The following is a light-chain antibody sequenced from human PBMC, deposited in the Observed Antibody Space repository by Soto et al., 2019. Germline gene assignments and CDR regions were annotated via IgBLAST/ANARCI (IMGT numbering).Light chain of an antibody. CDR2: GAS. Sequence: EIVLTQSPGTLSLSPGERATLSCRASQSVSNNYLAWYQQKPGQAPGLLIYGASNRATGVPARFSGSGSETEFTLTISSLQSEDFAVYYCQQYSDWPLTFGGGTKVDIK. CDR3: QQYSDWPLT. CDR1: QSVSNN. V-gene: IGKV3-15*01. J-gene: IGKJ4*01.